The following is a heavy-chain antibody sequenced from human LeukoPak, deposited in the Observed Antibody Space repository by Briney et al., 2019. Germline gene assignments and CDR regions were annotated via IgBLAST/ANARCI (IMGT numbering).Heavy chain of an antibody. CDR3: AQGSGYSYGRAGHGDY. Sequence: SETLSLTCTVSGGSISSSSYYWGWIRQPPGKGLEWIGSIYYSGRTYYNPSLKSRVTISVDTSKNEFSLKLSSVTAADTAVYYCAQGSGYSYGRAGHGDYRGQGTLVTVSS. CDR1: GGSISSSSYY. V-gene: IGHV4-39*01. CDR2: IYYSGRT. J-gene: IGHJ4*02. D-gene: IGHD5-18*01.